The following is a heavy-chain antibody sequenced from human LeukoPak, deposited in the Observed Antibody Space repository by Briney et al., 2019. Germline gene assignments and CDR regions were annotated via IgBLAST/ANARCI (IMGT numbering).Heavy chain of an antibody. CDR3: ARDRGSYIPDAFDI. CDR2: ISSSSSTI. CDR1: GFTFSSYS. J-gene: IGHJ3*02. V-gene: IGHV3-48*01. D-gene: IGHD1-26*01. Sequence: GGSLRLSCAASGFTFSSYSMNWVRQAPGKGLEWVSYISSSSSTIYYADSVKGRFTISRDDAKNSLYLQMNSLGAEDTAVYYCARDRGSYIPDAFDIWGQGTMVTVSS.